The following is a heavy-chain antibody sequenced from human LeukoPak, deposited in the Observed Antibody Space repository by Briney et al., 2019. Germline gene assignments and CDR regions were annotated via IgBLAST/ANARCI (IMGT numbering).Heavy chain of an antibody. Sequence: GGSLRLSCAASGFTFSSYWMSWVRQAPGKGLEWVANINQDGSERYYVDSVKGRFTISRDNAKNSLYLQMNSLRAGDTAVYYCAKDADTATIIYWYFDLWGRGTLVTVSS. CDR1: GFTFSSYW. D-gene: IGHD5-18*01. V-gene: IGHV3-7*01. J-gene: IGHJ2*01. CDR3: AKDADTATIIYWYFDL. CDR2: INQDGSER.